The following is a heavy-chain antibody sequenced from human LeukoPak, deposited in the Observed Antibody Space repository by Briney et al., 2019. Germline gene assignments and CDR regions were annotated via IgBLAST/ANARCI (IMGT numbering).Heavy chain of an antibody. CDR2: INDDGSST. CDR3: VRGGASTWS. CDR1: GFTFKLYW. Sequence: GGSLRLSCAASGFTFKLYWMHWVRQAPGKGPVWVSRINDDGSSTSYADSVKGRFTISRDDAKNALYLQMNSLRAEDTAVYYCVRGGASTWSWGQGTLVTVSS. V-gene: IGHV3-74*01. J-gene: IGHJ5*02. D-gene: IGHD2-15*01.